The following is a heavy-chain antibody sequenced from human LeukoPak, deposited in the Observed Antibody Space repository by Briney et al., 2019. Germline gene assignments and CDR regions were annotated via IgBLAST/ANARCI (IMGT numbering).Heavy chain of an antibody. J-gene: IGHJ3*02. Sequence: GGSLRLSCAASGFTFSSYSMNWVRQAPGKGLEWVSYISSSGNTIYYADSVKGRFTISRDNAKNSLDLQMNSLRAEDTAVYYCAREQGTHYYDSDGSYSRAGAFDIWGQGTMVTVSS. D-gene: IGHD3-22*01. CDR2: ISSSGNTI. CDR3: AREQGTHYYDSDGSYSRAGAFDI. V-gene: IGHV3-48*01. CDR1: GFTFSSYS.